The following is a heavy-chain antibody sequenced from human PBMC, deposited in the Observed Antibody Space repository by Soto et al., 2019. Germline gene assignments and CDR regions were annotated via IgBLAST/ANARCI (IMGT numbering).Heavy chain of an antibody. CDR1: GGSISSGGYY. J-gene: IGHJ6*02. Sequence: QVQLQESGPGLVKPSQTLSLTCTVSGGSISSGGYYWSWIRQHPGKGLEWIGYIYYSGSTYYNPSLKSRVTISVDTSKNQFSLKLSSVTAADTAVYYCARDPRLGAVAGTTYYGMDVWGQGTTVTVSS. CDR3: ARDPRLGAVAGTTYYGMDV. V-gene: IGHV4-31*03. D-gene: IGHD6-19*01. CDR2: IYYSGST.